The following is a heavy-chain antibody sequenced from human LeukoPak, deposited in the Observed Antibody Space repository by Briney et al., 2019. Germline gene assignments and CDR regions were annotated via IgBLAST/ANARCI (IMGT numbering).Heavy chain of an antibody. CDR1: GFTFRSYW. CDR2: INQGGSVK. CDR3: ARDPGVRLPY. D-gene: IGHD2-8*01. J-gene: IGHJ4*02. Sequence: PGGSLRLSCAASGFTFRSYWMSWVRQAPGKGLEWVANINQGGSVKYYVDSVKGRFTISRDDAKNSLYVQMNSLRDEDTAVYYCARDPGVRLPYWGQGTLVTVSS. V-gene: IGHV3-7*01.